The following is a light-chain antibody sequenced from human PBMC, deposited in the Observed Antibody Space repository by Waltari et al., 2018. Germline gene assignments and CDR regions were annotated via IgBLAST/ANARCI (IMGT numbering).Light chain of an antibody. J-gene: IGLJ1*01. V-gene: IGLV2-14*01. CDR3: SSYTSSGTYV. CDR1: SGAVGDYNH. Sequence: QSALTQPASVSGSPGQSIPISCTGTSGAVGDYNHVSWYQPPPGKAPKLMIYGVNNRPSGISNRFSGSKSGNTASLTISGLQAEDEADYYCSSYTSSGTYVFGVGTKVTVL. CDR2: GVN.